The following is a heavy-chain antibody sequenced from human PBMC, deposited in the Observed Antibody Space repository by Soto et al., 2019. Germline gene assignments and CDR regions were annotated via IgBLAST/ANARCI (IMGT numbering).Heavy chain of an antibody. CDR1: GGTLSRYA. CDR3: ARDVSPYYYDSSGYLN. V-gene: IGHV1-69*13. CDR2: IIPIFGTA. D-gene: IGHD3-22*01. J-gene: IGHJ4*02. Sequence: ASVRVSCKASGGTLSRYAISWVRQAHGQGLEWMGGIIPIFGTANYAQKFQGRVTITADESTSTAYMELSSLRSEDTAVYYCARDVSPYYYDSSGYLNWGQGTLVTVSS.